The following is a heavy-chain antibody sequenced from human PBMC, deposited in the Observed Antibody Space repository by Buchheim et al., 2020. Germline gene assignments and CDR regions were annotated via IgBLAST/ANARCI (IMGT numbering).Heavy chain of an antibody. V-gene: IGHV4-59*07. D-gene: IGHD4-23*01. J-gene: IGHJ4*02. CDR2: VFYRGDV. Sequence: QVRLQESGPGLVKPSGTLSLTCNVSGGSISAYYWSWVRQPPGKGLEWIGYVFYRGDVKYNPSLKSRVTISGETSKNQFSLKLNSVTAADTAMYYCARGVGVKTELDYWGPGTL. CDR1: GGSISAYY. CDR3: ARGVGVKTELDY.